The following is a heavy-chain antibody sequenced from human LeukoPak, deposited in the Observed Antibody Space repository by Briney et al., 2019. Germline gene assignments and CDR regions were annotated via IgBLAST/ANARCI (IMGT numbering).Heavy chain of an antibody. V-gene: IGHV3-30*03. J-gene: IGHJ3*02. D-gene: IGHD3-16*01. CDR3: ARQHPSWGAFDI. CDR2: ISYDGSNK. CDR1: GFTFSSYG. Sequence: PGGSLRLSCAASGFTFSSYGMHRVRQAPGKGLEWVAVISYDGSNKYYADSVKGRFTISRDNSKNTLYLQMNSLRAEDTAVYYCARQHPSWGAFDIWGQGTMVTVSS.